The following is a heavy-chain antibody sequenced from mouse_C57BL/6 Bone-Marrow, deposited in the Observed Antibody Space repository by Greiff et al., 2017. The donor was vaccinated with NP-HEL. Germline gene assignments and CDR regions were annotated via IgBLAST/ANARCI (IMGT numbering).Heavy chain of an antibody. CDR3: ARPLITTVVSYWYFDV. V-gene: IGHV1-50*01. Sequence: QVQLQQPGAELVKPGASVKLSCKASGYTFTSYWMQWVKQRPGQGLEWIGGIDPSDSYTNYNQKFKGKATLTVDTSSSTAYMQLSSLTSEDSAVYYCARPLITTVVSYWYFDVWGTGTTVTVSS. CDR2: IDPSDSYT. J-gene: IGHJ1*03. CDR1: GYTFTSYW. D-gene: IGHD1-1*01.